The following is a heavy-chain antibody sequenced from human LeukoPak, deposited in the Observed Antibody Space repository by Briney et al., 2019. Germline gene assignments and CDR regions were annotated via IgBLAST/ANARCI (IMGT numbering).Heavy chain of an antibody. V-gene: IGHV3-7*03. J-gene: IGHJ4*02. Sequence: GGSLRLSCTASGFTFSNFWMGWVRQAPGKGLEWVANIKQDETEKFYLGSVKGRFTISRDNAKNSLYLQMNSLRAEDTALYYCARDGGIAAAGTSGIFDYWGQGTLVTVSS. CDR3: ARDGGIAAAGTSGIFDY. CDR2: IKQDETEK. CDR1: GFTFSNFW. D-gene: IGHD6-13*01.